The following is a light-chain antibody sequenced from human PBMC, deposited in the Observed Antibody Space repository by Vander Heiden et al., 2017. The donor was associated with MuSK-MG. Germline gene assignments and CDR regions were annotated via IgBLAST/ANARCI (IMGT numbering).Light chain of an antibody. J-gene: IGKJ4*01. CDR2: WAS. CDR1: QSVLYSSNNKNY. V-gene: IGKV4-1*01. Sequence: DIVMTQSPVPLAVFLRERVTIKFKSSQSVLYSSNNKNYFAWYQQKPGQHPKLLIYWASTRESGVPDRFSGSGSGTDFTLTISSLQAEDVAVYYCQQFYSTPLTFGGGTKVEIK. CDR3: QQFYSTPLT.